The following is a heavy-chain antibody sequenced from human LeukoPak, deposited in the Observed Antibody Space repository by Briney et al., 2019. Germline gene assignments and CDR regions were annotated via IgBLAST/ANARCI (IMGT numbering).Heavy chain of an antibody. CDR2: TNSDGSST. V-gene: IGHV3-74*01. Sequence: PGGSLRLSCAVSGFTFSVHWMFWVRQAPGKGLVWVSSTNSDGSSTGYTDSVKGRFTVSRDNAKSTLYLQMNSLRAEDTAVYYCARARWYSSDYWGQGTLVTVSS. CDR1: GFTFSVHW. D-gene: IGHD5-24*01. CDR3: ARARWYSSDY. J-gene: IGHJ4*02.